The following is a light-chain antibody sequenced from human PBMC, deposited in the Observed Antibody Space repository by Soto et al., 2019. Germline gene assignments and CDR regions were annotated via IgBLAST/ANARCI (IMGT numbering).Light chain of an antibody. CDR2: EVS. CDR3: CSYAGSTTRVV. V-gene: IGLV2-14*01. CDR1: SSDVVTYKY. Sequence: QSALTQPASVSGSPGQSIAISCTGTSSDVVTYKYVSWYQQHPGKAPKLMIYEVSIRPSGVSDRFSGSKSGNTASLTISGLRPEDEVYYYCCSYAGSTTRVVFGGGTKLTVL. J-gene: IGLJ2*01.